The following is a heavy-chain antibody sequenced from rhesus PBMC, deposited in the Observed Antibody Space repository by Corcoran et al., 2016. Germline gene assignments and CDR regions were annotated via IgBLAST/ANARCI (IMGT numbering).Heavy chain of an antibody. CDR2: IYGSGRST. J-gene: IGHJ2*01. Sequence: QVQLQESGPGLVKPLETLSLTCAVSGGSISGNYWSWIRQSPGKGLEWIGYIYGSGRSTNAHPSLKSRVTLSVDTSKNRFSLTLNSVTAADTAVYYCAKRGGYFDLWGPGTPITISS. CDR3: AKRGGYFDL. D-gene: IGHD5-42*01. CDR1: GGSISGNY. V-gene: IGHV4S11*01.